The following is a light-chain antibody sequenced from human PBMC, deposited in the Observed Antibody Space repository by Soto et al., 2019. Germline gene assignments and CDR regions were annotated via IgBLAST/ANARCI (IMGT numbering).Light chain of an antibody. J-gene: IGLJ1*01. CDR3: CSYAGTSPYV. V-gene: IGLV2-23*02. CDR2: EVS. CDR1: SSDVGSYNL. Sequence: QSALTQPASVSGSPGQSITISCTGTSSDVGSYNLVSWYQQHPGKAPKLMIYEVSKRPSGVSNRFSASKSGNTASLTISGLQAEDEADYYCCSYAGTSPYVFGTGTKVTVL.